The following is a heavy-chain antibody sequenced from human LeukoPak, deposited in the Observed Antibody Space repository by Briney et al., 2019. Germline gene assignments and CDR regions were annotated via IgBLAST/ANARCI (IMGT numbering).Heavy chain of an antibody. CDR2: ISSNGGST. J-gene: IGHJ4*02. Sequence: GESLRLSCAGSGFTFSSYAMHWVRQAPGKGLEYVSAISSNGGSTYYANSVKGRFTISRDNAKNSLYLKMNSLRAEDTAVYYCARVEDYDILSGFDYWGQGTLVTVSS. V-gene: IGHV3-64*01. CDR1: GFTFSSYA. D-gene: IGHD3-9*01. CDR3: ARVEDYDILSGFDY.